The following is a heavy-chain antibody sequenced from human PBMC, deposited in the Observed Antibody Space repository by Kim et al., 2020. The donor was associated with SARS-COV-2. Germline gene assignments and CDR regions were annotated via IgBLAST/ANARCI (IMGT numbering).Heavy chain of an antibody. Sequence: TPNNPSLKAQDHIPLDTSKNQFSLRLSSVTAADTAVYYCARHLRNWYFDLWGRGTLVTVSS. V-gene: IGHV4-39*01. CDR3: ARHLRNWYFDL. J-gene: IGHJ2*01. CDR2: T.